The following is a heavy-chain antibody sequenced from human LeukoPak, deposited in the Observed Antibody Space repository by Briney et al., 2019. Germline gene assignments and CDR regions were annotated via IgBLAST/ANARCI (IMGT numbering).Heavy chain of an antibody. V-gene: IGHV3-48*01. D-gene: IGHD1-20*01. J-gene: IGHJ4*02. CDR2: ITGSGSTI. CDR3: VRDYNWAFDY. Sequence: GGSLRLSCAASGFTFSSYAMSWVRQAPGRGLEWVSYITGSGSTISYANSVKGRFTISRNNAKSSVYLQMDSLGAEDTAVYYCVRDYNWAFDYWGQGTLVTVSS. CDR1: GFTFSSYA.